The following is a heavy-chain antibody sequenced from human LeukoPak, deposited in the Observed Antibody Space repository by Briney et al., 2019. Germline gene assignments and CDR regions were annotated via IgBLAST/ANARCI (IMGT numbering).Heavy chain of an antibody. Sequence: PSETLSLTCTVSGGSISSYYWSWIRQPPGKGLEWIGYIYYSGSTNYNPSLKSRVTISVDTSKNQFSLKLSSVTAADTAVYYCARATYYYDSSGYYHNKNWFDPWGQGTLVTVSS. D-gene: IGHD3-22*01. V-gene: IGHV4-59*08. J-gene: IGHJ5*02. CDR3: ARATYYYDSSGYYHNKNWFDP. CDR2: IYYSGST. CDR1: GGSISSYY.